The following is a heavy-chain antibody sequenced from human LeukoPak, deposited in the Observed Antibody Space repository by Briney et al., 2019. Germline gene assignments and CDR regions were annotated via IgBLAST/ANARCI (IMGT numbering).Heavy chain of an antibody. J-gene: IGHJ4*02. CDR2: IYYSGSI. CDR1: GASISSYY. D-gene: IGHD3-22*01. V-gene: IGHV4-59*01. Sequence: SETLSLTCTVSGASISSYYWSWIRQPPGKGLEWLGDIYYSGSIKYNPSLKSRVTMSVDTSKNQFSLKLSSVTAADTAIYYCARENPSGYYNRPIDYWGQGTLVTVSS. CDR3: ARENPSGYYNRPIDY.